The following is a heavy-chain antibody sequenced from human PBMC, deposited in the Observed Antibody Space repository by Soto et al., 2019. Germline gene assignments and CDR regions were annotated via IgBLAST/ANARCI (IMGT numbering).Heavy chain of an antibody. CDR3: VGSSGWIYDH. Sequence: DVMLVQSGGALVQPGGSLRLSCAVSGFSLNSHWMSWVRQAPGKGLEWVTSVNQRGDGKLYVDSVQGRFSISKDDTENSAHLQMNSLRTEDTAVYYCVGSSGWIYDHWGQGSLVTVSS. V-gene: IGHV3-7*03. D-gene: IGHD6-19*01. CDR1: GFSLNSHW. CDR2: VNQRGDGK. J-gene: IGHJ4*02.